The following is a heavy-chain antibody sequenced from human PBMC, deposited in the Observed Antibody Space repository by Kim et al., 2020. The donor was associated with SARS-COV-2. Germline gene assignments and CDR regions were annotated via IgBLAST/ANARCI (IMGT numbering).Heavy chain of an antibody. CDR3: ATAPGRRYCSGGSCYYVGADY. V-gene: IGHV4-34*01. J-gene: IGHJ4*02. Sequence: SETLSLTCAVYGGSFSGYYWSWIRQPPGKGLEWIGEINHSGSTNYNPSLKSRVTISVDTSKNQFSLKLSSVTAADTAVYYCATAPGRRYCSGGSCYYVGADYWGQGTLVTVSS. CDR2: INHSGST. CDR1: GGSFSGYY. D-gene: IGHD2-15*01.